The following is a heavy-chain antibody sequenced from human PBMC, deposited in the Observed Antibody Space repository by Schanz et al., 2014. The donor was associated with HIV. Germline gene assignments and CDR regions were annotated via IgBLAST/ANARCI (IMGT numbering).Heavy chain of an antibody. J-gene: IGHJ4*02. Sequence: QVQLVQSGAEVKKTGSPVKVSCKAFGGTLSNYALSWVRQAPGQGLEWLGLIMPKFGTENYAQKYQGRVTLTADATTAYMDLSSLKFEDTAVYYCVRVANYDGDDYYQRSHFDLWGQGTLVTVSS. CDR3: VRVANYDGDDYYQRSHFDL. CDR2: IMPKFGTE. D-gene: IGHD3-22*01. V-gene: IGHV1-69*01. CDR1: GGTLSNYA.